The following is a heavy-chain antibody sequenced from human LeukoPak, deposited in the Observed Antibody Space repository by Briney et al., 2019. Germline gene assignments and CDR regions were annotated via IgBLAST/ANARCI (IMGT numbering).Heavy chain of an antibody. J-gene: IGHJ6*02. CDR3: ARGGTPGHELGYYYYGMDV. V-gene: IGHV4-34*01. CDR1: GGSFSGYY. D-gene: IGHD3-16*01. CDR2: INHSGST. Sequence: SETLSLTCAVYGGSFSGYYWSWIRQPPGKGLEWIGEINHSGSTNYNPSLKSRVTISVDTSKNQFSLKLSSVTAADTAMYYCARGGTPGHELGYYYYGMDVWGQGTTIIVSS.